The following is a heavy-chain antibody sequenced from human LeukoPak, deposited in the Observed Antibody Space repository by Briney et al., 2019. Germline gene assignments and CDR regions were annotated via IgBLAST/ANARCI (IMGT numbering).Heavy chain of an antibody. Sequence: GASVKVSCKASGYTFTSYGISWVQQAPGQGLEWMGWISAYNGNTNYAQKLQGRVTMTTDTSTSTAYMELRSLRSDDTAVYYCARSITGTTPGAFDIWGQGTMVTVSS. J-gene: IGHJ3*02. V-gene: IGHV1-18*01. CDR1: GYTFTSYG. CDR2: ISAYNGNT. D-gene: IGHD1-7*01. CDR3: ARSITGTTPGAFDI.